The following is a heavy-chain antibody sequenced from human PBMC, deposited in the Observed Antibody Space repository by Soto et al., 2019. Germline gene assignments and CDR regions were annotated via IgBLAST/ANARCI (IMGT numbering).Heavy chain of an antibody. Sequence: GASVKVSCKASGYTFTSYGISWVRQAPGQGLEWMGWISAYNGNTNYAQKLQGRVTMTTDTSTSTAYMELRSLRSDDTAVYYCARTPAGIRFGELLDYYYYGMDVWGQGTTVTVSS. CDR2: ISAYNGNT. J-gene: IGHJ6*02. D-gene: IGHD3-10*01. V-gene: IGHV1-18*01. CDR3: ARTPAGIRFGELLDYYYYGMDV. CDR1: GYTFTSYG.